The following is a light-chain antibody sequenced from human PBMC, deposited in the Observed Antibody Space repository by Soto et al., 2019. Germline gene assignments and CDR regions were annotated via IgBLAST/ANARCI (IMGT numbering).Light chain of an antibody. V-gene: IGKV3D-15*01. Sequence: EIVMTQSPATLSVSPGESATLSCRASQNINSDLAWYVQKPGQAPRLLIYDASNRTTGIPARFSGSGSGTEFTLTISSLQSEDFAVYYCQQYNNWPRTFGQGTKVDIK. CDR3: QQYNNWPRT. CDR1: QNINSD. J-gene: IGKJ1*01. CDR2: DAS.